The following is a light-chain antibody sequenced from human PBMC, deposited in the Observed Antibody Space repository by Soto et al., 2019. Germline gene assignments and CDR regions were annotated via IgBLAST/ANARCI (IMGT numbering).Light chain of an antibody. J-gene: IGKJ5*01. Sequence: ETVLTQSPATLSLSPGERATLSYRASQTVENYLAWYQQKPGQAPRLLVYDASNRATGIPARFSGSGFGTDFTLTISSLEPEDFAVYYCQQRKDWPPLTFGQGTRLDI. CDR2: DAS. CDR1: QTVENY. CDR3: QQRKDWPPLT. V-gene: IGKV3-11*01.